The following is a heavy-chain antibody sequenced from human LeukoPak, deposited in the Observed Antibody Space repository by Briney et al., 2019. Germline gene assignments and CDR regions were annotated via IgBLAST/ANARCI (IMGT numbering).Heavy chain of an antibody. CDR1: GFTFSSYG. D-gene: IGHD3-22*01. J-gene: IGHJ4*02. CDR3: AEDGQHYDRKPYYFDY. V-gene: IGHV3-30*18. Sequence: GGSLRLSCAASGFTFSSYGMHWVRQAPGKGLGWVAVISYDGSNKYYADSVKGRFTISRDNSKNTLYLQMNSLRAEDTAVYYCAEDGQHYDRKPYYFDYWGQGTLVTVSS. CDR2: ISYDGSNK.